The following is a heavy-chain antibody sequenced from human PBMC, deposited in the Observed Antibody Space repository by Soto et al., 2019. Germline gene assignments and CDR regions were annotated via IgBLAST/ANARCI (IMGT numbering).Heavy chain of an antibody. J-gene: IGHJ5*01. CDR1: RFTFSDFA. D-gene: IGHD1-20*01. CDR3: AKDAVPYNGKWDWFDS. Sequence: DVQLLESGGGLVQPGGSLTLSCAASRFTFSDFAMSWVRQAPGKGLEWVSSIGGGGTDTYYADSVKGRFTISRDNSKNTLYLQMDGLRDEDTAVYYCAKDAVPYNGKWDWFDSWGRGTLVIVSS. V-gene: IGHV3-23*01. CDR2: IGGGGTDT.